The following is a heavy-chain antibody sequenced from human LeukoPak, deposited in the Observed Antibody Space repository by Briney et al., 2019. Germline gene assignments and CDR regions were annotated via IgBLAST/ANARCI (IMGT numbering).Heavy chain of an antibody. CDR3: AKDYYGSESYYNPWFDP. CDR1: GFTFSSYA. D-gene: IGHD3-10*01. J-gene: IGHJ5*02. V-gene: IGHV3-23*01. CDR2: IRGSGGST. Sequence: GGSLRLSCAASGFTFSSYAMSWVRQAPGKGLEWVSAIRGSGGSTYYADSLTGRFTISRDNSKNTLLLAMNSLRAEDTAVYYGAKDYYGSESYYNPWFDPWGQGTLVTVSS.